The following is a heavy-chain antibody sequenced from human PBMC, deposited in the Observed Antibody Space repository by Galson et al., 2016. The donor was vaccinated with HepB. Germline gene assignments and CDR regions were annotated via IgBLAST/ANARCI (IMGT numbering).Heavy chain of an antibody. V-gene: IGHV3-74*01. CDR2: INYDGSAT. J-gene: IGHJ5*02. CDR1: GFTFSSFW. Sequence: SLRLSCAASGFTFSSFWMHWVRQVPGEGLVWVSRINYDGSATTYADSVKGRFTISRDNAKNTLYLQMNNLRAEDTAVYYCVREVPSATRYNWFDPSGQGTLVTVSS. D-gene: IGHD2-2*01. CDR3: VREVPSATRYNWFDP.